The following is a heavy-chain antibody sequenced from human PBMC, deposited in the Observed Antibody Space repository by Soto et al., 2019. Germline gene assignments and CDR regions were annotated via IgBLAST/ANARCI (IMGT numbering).Heavy chain of an antibody. D-gene: IGHD3-3*01. V-gene: IGHV4-59*06. CDR1: GGSSSSRY. Sequence: PPETLSLTCTVSGGSSSSRYWSWIRQHPGKGLEWIGYIYYSGSTYYNPSLKSRVTISVDTSKNQFSLKLSSVTAADTAVYYCASARHDFYHCFDPWGQGTLVTVSS. CDR2: IYYSGST. CDR3: ASARHDFYHCFDP. J-gene: IGHJ5*02.